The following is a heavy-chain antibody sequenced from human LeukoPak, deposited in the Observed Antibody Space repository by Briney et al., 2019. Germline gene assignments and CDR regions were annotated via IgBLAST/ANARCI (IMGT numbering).Heavy chain of an antibody. D-gene: IGHD2-15*01. V-gene: IGHV1-24*01. CDR3: ATPSTGYCSGGSCYSGAFDI. CDR2: FDPEDGET. J-gene: IGHJ3*02. Sequence: GAPVKVSCKVSGYTLTESSMHWVRQAPGKGLEWRGGFDPEDGETIYAQKFQGRVTMTEDTSTDTAYMELSSLRSEDTAVYYCATPSTGYCSGGSCYSGAFDIWGQGTMVTVSS. CDR1: GYTLTESS.